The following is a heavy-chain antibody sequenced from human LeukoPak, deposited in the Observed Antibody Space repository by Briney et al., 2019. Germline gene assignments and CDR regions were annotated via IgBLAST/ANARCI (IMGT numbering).Heavy chain of an antibody. CDR1: GFILSTYA. D-gene: IGHD2-2*01. CDR3: AKDRLVVVPAAMNWFDP. Sequence: PGKSLRLSCAASGFILSTYAMNWVRQAPGKGLEWVSAISGSGGSTYYADSVKGRFTISRDNSKNTLYLQMNSLRAEDTAVYYCAKDRLVVVPAAMNWFDPWGQGTLVTVSS. V-gene: IGHV3-23*01. J-gene: IGHJ5*02. CDR2: ISGSGGST.